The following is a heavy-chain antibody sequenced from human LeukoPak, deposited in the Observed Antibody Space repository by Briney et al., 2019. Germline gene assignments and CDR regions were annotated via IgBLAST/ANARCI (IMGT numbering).Heavy chain of an antibody. D-gene: IGHD3-10*01. J-gene: IGHJ4*02. CDR3: ARESYNSGSYYNDY. CDR2: ISVYNGNT. V-gene: IGHV1-18*01. CDR1: GYTFTSYG. Sequence: ASVKVSCKASGYTFTSYGISWVRQAPGQGLEWMGWISVYNGNTNYAQKLQGRVTMTTDTSTSTAYMELRSLRSDDTALYYCARESYNSGSYYNDYWGQGTLVTVSS.